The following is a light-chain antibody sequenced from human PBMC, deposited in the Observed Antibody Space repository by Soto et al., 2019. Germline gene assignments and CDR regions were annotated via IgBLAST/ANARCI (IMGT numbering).Light chain of an antibody. J-gene: IGKJ1*01. CDR1: QSVSSY. CDR2: DAS. CDR3: QERSNWPRSWT. Sequence: EIVLTQSQATLSLSPGERATLSCRANQSVSSYLAWYQQKPGQAPRLLIYDASNRATGIPARFSGSGSGTDFTVTISSLEPEDFAVYYCQERSNWPRSWTFGQGTKVEIK. V-gene: IGKV3-11*01.